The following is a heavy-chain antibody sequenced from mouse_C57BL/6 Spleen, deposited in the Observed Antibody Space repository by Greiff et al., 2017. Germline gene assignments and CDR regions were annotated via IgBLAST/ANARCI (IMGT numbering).Heavy chain of an antibody. J-gene: IGHJ2*01. D-gene: IGHD1-1*01. V-gene: IGHV1-69*01. CDR2: IDPSDSYT. CDR3: ARSTNTVPDY. CDR1: GYTFTSYW. Sequence: QVQLQQPGAELVMPGASVKLSCKASGYTFTSYWMHWVKQRPGQGLEWIGEIDPSDSYTNYNQKFKGKSTLTVDKSSSTAYMQLSSLTSEDSAVYYCARSTNTVPDYWGQGTTLTVSS.